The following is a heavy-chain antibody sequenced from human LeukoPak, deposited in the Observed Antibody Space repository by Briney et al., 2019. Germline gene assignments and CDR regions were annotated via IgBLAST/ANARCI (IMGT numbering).Heavy chain of an antibody. Sequence: ASVKASCKASGGTFSSYAISWVRQAPGQGLEWMGGIIPIFGTANYAQKFQGRVTITADESTSTAYMELSSLRAEDTAVYYCAKPLKPAVAAFDYWGQGTLVTVSS. CDR3: AKPLKPAVAAFDY. J-gene: IGHJ4*02. CDR1: GGTFSSYA. CDR2: IIPIFGTA. D-gene: IGHD6-19*01. V-gene: IGHV1-69*13.